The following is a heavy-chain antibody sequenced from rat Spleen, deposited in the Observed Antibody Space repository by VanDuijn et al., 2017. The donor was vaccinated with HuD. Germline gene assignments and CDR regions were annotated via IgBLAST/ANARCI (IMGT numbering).Heavy chain of an antibody. CDR3: ARLGGLRNWFAY. CDR2: ISYDGSST. CDR1: GFTFSDYY. D-gene: IGHD4-3*01. V-gene: IGHV5-29*01. Sequence: EVQLVESDGGLVQPGRSLKLSCATSGFTFSDYYMAWVRQAPTKGLEWVATISYDGSSTYSRDSVKGRFTISRDNAKSTLYLQMDSLRSEDTATYFCARLGGLRNWFAYWGQGTLVTVSS. J-gene: IGHJ3*01.